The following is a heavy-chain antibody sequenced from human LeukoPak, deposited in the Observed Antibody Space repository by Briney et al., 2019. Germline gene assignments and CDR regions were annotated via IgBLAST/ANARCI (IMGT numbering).Heavy chain of an antibody. J-gene: IGHJ6*03. V-gene: IGHV4-34*01. CDR1: GGSISSYY. D-gene: IGHD3-10*01. Sequence: SETLSLTCTVSGGSISSYYWSWIRQPPGKGLEWIGEINHSGSTNYNPSLKSRVTISVDTSKNQFSLKLSSVTAADTAVYYCARVLMVRGVIRSYYYYYYMDVWGKGTTVTVSS. CDR2: INHSGST. CDR3: ARVLMVRGVIRSYYYYYYMDV.